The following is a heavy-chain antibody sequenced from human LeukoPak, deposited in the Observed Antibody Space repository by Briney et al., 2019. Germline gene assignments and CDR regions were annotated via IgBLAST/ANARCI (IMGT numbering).Heavy chain of an antibody. D-gene: IGHD6-25*01. V-gene: IGHV3-74*01. CDR3: ATDVTGSEDR. J-gene: IGHJ5*02. Sequence: GGSLRLSCVVSGFPFGNFWMHWVRQVPGKGLVWVARMDTDGRTADYADSVKGRFTISRDNARNTLYLQMRSLRADDTALYYCATDVTGSEDRWGQGTLVTVSS. CDR2: MDTDGRTA. CDR1: GFPFGNFW.